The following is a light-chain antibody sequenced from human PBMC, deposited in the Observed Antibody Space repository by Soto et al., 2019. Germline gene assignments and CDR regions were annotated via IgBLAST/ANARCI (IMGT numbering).Light chain of an antibody. V-gene: IGLV2-14*01. CDR2: EVR. CDR1: SSDVGRYNY. Sequence: SALTQPAAVSGPPGQSITISCTGTSSDVGRYNYVSWYQQHSGKAPKLVIYEVRNRPSGISNRFSASKSGNTASLTISGLQAEDEADYYCSSYAGSSNVFGTGTKVTVL. CDR3: SSYAGSSNV. J-gene: IGLJ1*01.